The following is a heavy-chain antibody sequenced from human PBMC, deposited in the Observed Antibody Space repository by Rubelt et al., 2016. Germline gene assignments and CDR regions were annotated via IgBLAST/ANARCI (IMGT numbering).Heavy chain of an antibody. J-gene: IGHJ4*02. CDR1: GFSLSTSRVG. CDR2: IYLDDDT. CDR3: AHKFNSGFDH. Sequence: QITLKESGPTLVKPTQTLTLTCTFSGFSLSTSRVGVGWIRHPPGKALEWLAIIYLDDDTRYSPSLKNRITITKDTSKNQVVLTITNMDPVDTASYHCAHKFNSGFDHWGQGTLVTVSS. V-gene: IGHV2-5*02. D-gene: IGHD6-19*01.